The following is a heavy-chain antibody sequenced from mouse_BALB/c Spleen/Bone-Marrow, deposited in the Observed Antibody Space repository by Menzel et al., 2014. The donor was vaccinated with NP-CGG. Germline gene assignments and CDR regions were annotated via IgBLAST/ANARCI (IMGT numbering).Heavy chain of an antibody. D-gene: IGHD4-1*01. CDR2: IRNKAYGYTT. CDR3: ARDMGGILFGS. J-gene: IGHJ2*01. Sequence: EAQRAESGGGLVQPGGSLRLSSATSGFTFTDCYMNWVRQPPGKALEWLGFIRNKAYGYTTEYSASVKGRFTVSRDNSPRILYLQMNTLRAEDSATYYCARDMGGILFGSLGQGTTLTISS. V-gene: IGHV7-3*02. CDR1: GFTFTDCY.